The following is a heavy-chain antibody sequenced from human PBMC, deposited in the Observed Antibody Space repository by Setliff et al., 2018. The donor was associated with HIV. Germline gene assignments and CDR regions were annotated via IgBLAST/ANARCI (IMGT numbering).Heavy chain of an antibody. D-gene: IGHD3-10*01. CDR3: ARVPPGFGESLFHYAMDV. CDR2: IYYSGSV. Sequence: KPSETLSLTCTVSSGSSGSISSYYWSWIRQPPGKGLEWIGYIYYSGSVNYNPSLKSRVTISIDTSKNQFSLKLSSVTAADTPLYYCARVPPGFGESLFHYAMDVWGQGTTVTVSS. V-gene: IGHV4-59*01. CDR1: SGSSGSISSYY. J-gene: IGHJ6*02.